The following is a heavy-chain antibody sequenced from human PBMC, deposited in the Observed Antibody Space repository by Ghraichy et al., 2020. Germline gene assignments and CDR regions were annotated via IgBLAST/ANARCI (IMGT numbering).Heavy chain of an antibody. CDR1: GGSFSGYY. V-gene: IGHV4-34*01. Sequence: SQTLSLTCAVYGGSFSGYYWSWIRQPPGKGLEWIGEINHSGSTNYNPSLKSRVTISVDTSKNQFSLKLSSVTAADTAVYYCAREYYDYIWGSRNWFDPWGQGTLVTVSS. CDR2: INHSGST. D-gene: IGHD3-16*01. J-gene: IGHJ5*02. CDR3: AREYYDYIWGSRNWFDP.